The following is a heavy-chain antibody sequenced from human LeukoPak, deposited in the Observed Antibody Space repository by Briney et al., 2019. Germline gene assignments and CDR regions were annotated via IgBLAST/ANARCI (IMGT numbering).Heavy chain of an antibody. V-gene: IGHV3-11*04. J-gene: IGHJ4*02. CDR2: ISRSGSTK. Sequence: PGGSLRLSCAASGFTFSDYNMRWIRQAPRKGLEWVSSISRSGSTKYYADSVKGRFTISRDNAKNTLYLQMNSLRAEDTAVYYCARDWYHAIDYWAQGTLVTVSS. D-gene: IGHD2-2*01. CDR3: ARDWYHAIDY. CDR1: GFTFSDYN.